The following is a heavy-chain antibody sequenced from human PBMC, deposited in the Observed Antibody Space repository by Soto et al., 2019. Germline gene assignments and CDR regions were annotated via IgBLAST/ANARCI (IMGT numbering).Heavy chain of an antibody. D-gene: IGHD3-10*01. Sequence: QVQLQQWGAGLLKPSETLSLTCAVYGGSFSGYYWSWIRQHPGKGLEWIGEINHSGSTNYNPSLKSRVTISVDTSKNKFSLKLSSVTAADTAVYYCARSKVAGAFGYYYGMDVWGQGTTVTVSS. CDR3: ARSKVAGAFGYYYGMDV. CDR1: GGSFSGYY. J-gene: IGHJ6*02. V-gene: IGHV4-34*01. CDR2: INHSGST.